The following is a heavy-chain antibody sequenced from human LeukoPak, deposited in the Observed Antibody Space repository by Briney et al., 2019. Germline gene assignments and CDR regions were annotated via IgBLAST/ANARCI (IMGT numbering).Heavy chain of an antibody. CDR3: TRESVGMGV. CDR1: GFTFSSYW. J-gene: IGHJ6*02. V-gene: IGHV3-74*01. Sequence: PGGSLRLSCTASGFTFSSYWMHWVRQAPGEGLVWVSGINGDGSSTRFADTVKGRFSISRDNAKNTLYLQMNSLRGEDTAVYYCTRESVGMGVWGRGATVSVSS. CDR2: INGDGSST.